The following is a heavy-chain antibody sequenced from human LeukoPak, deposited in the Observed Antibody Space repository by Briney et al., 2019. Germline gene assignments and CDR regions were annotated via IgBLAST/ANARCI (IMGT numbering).Heavy chain of an antibody. Sequence: GGSLRLSCAASGFTFSSYSINWVRQAPEKGLEWVSSISSSSSYIYYADSVKGRFTISRDNAKNSLYLQMNSLRAEDTAVYYCAREGLYRAFDNWGQGTLVTVSS. D-gene: IGHD2/OR15-2a*01. J-gene: IGHJ4*02. CDR1: GFTFSSYS. CDR2: ISSSSSYI. CDR3: AREGLYRAFDN. V-gene: IGHV3-21*01.